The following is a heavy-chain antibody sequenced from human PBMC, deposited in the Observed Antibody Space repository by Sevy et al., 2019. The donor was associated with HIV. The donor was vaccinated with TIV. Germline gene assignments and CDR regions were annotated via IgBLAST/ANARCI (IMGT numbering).Heavy chain of an antibody. CDR3: TTDWSQGVYYYDSSGYYSPDY. CDR1: GFTFSNAW. CDR2: IKSKTDGGTT. Sequence: GGSLRLSCAASGFTFSNAWMSWVRQAPGKGLEWVGRIKSKTDGGTTDYAAPVKGRFTITRDDSKNTRNLQMNSLKTEDTAVYYCTTDWSQGVYYYDSSGYYSPDYWGQGTLVTVSS. J-gene: IGHJ4*02. D-gene: IGHD3-22*01. V-gene: IGHV3-15*01.